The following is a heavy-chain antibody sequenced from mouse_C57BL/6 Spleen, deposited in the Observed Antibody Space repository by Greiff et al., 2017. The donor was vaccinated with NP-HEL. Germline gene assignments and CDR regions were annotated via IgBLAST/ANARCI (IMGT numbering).Heavy chain of an antibody. D-gene: IGHD2-10*01. V-gene: IGHV8-8*01. Sequence: QVTLKVSGPGILQPSQTLSLTCSFSGFSLSTFGMGVGWIRQPSGKGLEWLAHIWWDDDKYYNPALKSRLTISKDTSKNQVFLKVDNVDTADTATYYCARLERAYYGDAMDYWGQGTSVTVSS. CDR3: ARLERAYYGDAMDY. J-gene: IGHJ4*01. CDR1: GFSLSTFGMG. CDR2: IWWDDDK.